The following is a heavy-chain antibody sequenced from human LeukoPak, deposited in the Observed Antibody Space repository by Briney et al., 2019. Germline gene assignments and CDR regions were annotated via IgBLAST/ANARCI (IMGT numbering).Heavy chain of an antibody. CDR2: ISSSSSYI. D-gene: IGHD1-26*01. J-gene: IGHJ6*03. CDR3: ARDPRGGGRYYANYYYYYMDV. V-gene: IGHV3-21*01. Sequence: GGSLRLSCAASGFTFSSYGMHWVRQAPGKGLEWVSSISSSSSYIYYADSMKGRFTISRDNAKNSLYLQMNSLRAEDTAVYYCARDPRGGGRYYANYYYYYMDVWGKGTTVTVSS. CDR1: GFTFSSYG.